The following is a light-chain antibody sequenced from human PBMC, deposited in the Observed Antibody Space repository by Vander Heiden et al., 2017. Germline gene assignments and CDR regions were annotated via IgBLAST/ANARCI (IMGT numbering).Light chain of an antibody. Sequence: SYELPQPPSVSASPGQTASITCSGDKLGDKYACWYQQKPGQSPVLVIYQDSKRPSGIPERFSGSNSGNTATLTISGTQAMDEADYYCQAWDSSTHVVFGGGTKLTVL. V-gene: IGLV3-1*01. CDR3: QAWDSSTHVV. J-gene: IGLJ2*01. CDR2: QDS. CDR1: KLGDKY.